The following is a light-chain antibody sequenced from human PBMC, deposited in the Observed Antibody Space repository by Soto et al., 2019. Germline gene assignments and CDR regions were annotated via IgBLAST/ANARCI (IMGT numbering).Light chain of an antibody. CDR1: QSISSSQ. Sequence: EIVLTQSPDTLSLSPGERATLPCRASQSISSSQLAWYQQKPGQAPRLLIYGASSRATGIPDNFSGSGSGTDFTLTISRLEPEDFAVYYCQQYGSPREFSFGPGTKVDIK. CDR3: QQYGSPREFS. J-gene: IGKJ3*01. CDR2: GAS. V-gene: IGKV3-20*01.